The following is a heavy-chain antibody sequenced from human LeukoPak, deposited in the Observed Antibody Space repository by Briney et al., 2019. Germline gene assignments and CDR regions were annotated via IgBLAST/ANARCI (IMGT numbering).Heavy chain of an antibody. CDR1: GFTFSSYG. D-gene: IGHD3-3*01. V-gene: IGHV3-33*01. Sequence: GGSLRLSCAASGFTFSSYGMHWVRQAPGKGLEWVAVIWYDGSNKYYADSVKGRFTISRDNAKNSLYLQMNSLRAEDTAVYYCARVSITIFGVVYYGMDVWGQGTTVTVSS. J-gene: IGHJ6*02. CDR2: IWYDGSNK. CDR3: ARVSITIFGVVYYGMDV.